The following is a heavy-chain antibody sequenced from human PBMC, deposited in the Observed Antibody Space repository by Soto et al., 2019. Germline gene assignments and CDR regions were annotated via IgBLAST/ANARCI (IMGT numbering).Heavy chain of an antibody. J-gene: IGHJ4*02. CDR2: IYYSGST. V-gene: IGHV4-59*01. CDR1: GGSISSYY. Sequence: SVTLSLTCTVSGGSISSYYGSWIRQHPGKGLEWIGYIYYSGSTNYNPSLKSRVTISVDTSKNQFSLKLSSVTAADTAVYYCARAFGDDLRFLEWPMFLNFDYWGQGTLVTVSS. D-gene: IGHD3-3*01. CDR3: ARAFGDDLRFLEWPMFLNFDY.